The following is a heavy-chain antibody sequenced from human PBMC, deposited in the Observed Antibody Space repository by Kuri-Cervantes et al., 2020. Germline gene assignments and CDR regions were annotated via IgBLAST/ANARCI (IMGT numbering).Heavy chain of an antibody. V-gene: IGHV3-73*01. CDR3: TRRGVYSGYDSNEY. CDR2: IRSKANSYAT. D-gene: IGHD5-12*01. J-gene: IGHJ4*02. CDR1: GFTFSGSA. Sequence: GESLKISCAASGFTFSGSAMHWVRQASGKGLEWVGRIRSKANSYATAYAASVKGRFTISRDDSKNTAYLQMNSLKTEDTAVYYCTRRGVYSGYDSNEYWGQGTLVTVSS.